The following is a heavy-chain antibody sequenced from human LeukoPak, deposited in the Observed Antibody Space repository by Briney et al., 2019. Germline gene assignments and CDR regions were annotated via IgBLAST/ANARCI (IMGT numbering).Heavy chain of an antibody. V-gene: IGHV3-48*04. CDR2: ISSGSNIV. Sequence: GGSLRLSCVASGFTFNSYNMNWVRQAPGKGLEWISYISSGSNIVYYADSVKGRFTISRDNAKNSLYLQMNSLRAEDTAVYYCAKDASYSSSWSSLFDYWGQGTLVTVSS. CDR1: GFTFNSYN. CDR3: AKDASYSSSWSSLFDY. D-gene: IGHD6-13*01. J-gene: IGHJ4*02.